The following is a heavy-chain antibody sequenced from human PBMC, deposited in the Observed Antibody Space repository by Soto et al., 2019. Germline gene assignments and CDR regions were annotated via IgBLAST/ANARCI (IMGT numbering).Heavy chain of an antibody. CDR1: GFTFSSYS. V-gene: IGHV3-48*01. Sequence: HPGGSLRLSCAASGFTFSSYSMNWVRQAPGKGLEWVSYISSSSTIYYADSVKGRFTISRDNAKNSLYLQMNSLRAEDTAVYYCASGLLWFGELSPFDYWGQGTLVTVSS. J-gene: IGHJ4*02. CDR3: ASGLLWFGELSPFDY. CDR2: ISSSSTI. D-gene: IGHD3-10*01.